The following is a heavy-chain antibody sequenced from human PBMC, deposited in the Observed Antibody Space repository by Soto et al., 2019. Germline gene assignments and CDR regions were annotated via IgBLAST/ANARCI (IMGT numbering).Heavy chain of an antibody. V-gene: IGHV4-59*11. D-gene: IGHD6-19*01. Sequence: SETLSLTCSVSGGSISGHYWTWIRQSPGKGLEWSGYIFYSGSTNYNPSLKSRVTISVDTSKNQFSLKMSSVTAADTAVYYCARVGSSGWSPDYWGRGTLVTVS. J-gene: IGHJ4*02. CDR1: GGSISGHY. CDR3: ARVGSSGWSPDY. CDR2: IFYSGST.